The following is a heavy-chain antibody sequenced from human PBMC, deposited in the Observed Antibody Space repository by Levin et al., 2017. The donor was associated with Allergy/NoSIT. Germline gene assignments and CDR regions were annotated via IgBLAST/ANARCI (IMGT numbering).Heavy chain of an antibody. V-gene: IGHV1-8*01. CDR2: MNPNSGDT. CDR3: ARGRQEVESHIKGLVWLDP. CDR1: GHTFISYD. Sequence: ASVKVSCKAYGHTFISYDINWVRQATGQGLEWLGWMNPNSGDTGYAQNFQGRVTMTRNTSINTAYMELSSLRPEDTAVYYCARGRQEVESHIKGLVWLDPWGQGTLVTVSS. J-gene: IGHJ5*02. D-gene: IGHD2-21*01.